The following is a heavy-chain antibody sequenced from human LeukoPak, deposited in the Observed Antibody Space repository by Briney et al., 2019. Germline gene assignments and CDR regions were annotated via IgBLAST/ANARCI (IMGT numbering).Heavy chain of an antibody. J-gene: IGHJ4*02. V-gene: IGHV1-69*13. CDR1: GGTFSSYA. CDR2: IIPIFGTA. CDR3: ARGSLAVAGGYFDY. D-gene: IGHD6-19*01. Sequence: SVKVSCKASGGTFSSYAISWVRQAPGQGLEWMGGIIPIFGTANYAQKFQGRVTITAGESTSTAYMELSSLRSEDTAVYYCARGSLAVAGGYFDYWGQGTLVTVSS.